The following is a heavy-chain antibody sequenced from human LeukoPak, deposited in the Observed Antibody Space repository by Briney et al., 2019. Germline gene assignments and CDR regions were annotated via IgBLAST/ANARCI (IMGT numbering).Heavy chain of an antibody. V-gene: IGHV4-39*07. D-gene: IGHD5-18*01. CDR1: GGSISSSSYY. J-gene: IGHJ5*02. CDR2: IYYSGST. CDR3: ARDGYSYALGGGFDP. Sequence: PSETLSLTCTVSGGSISSSSYYWGWIRQPPGKGLEWIGSIYYSGSTYYNPSLRSRVTISVDTSKNQFSLKLSSVTAADTAVYYCARDGYSYALGGGFDPWGQGTLVTVSS.